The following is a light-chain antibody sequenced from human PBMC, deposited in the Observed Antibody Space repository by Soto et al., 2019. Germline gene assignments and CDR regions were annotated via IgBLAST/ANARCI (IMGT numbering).Light chain of an antibody. CDR3: QQYGSSGT. V-gene: IGKV3-20*01. CDR2: GAS. J-gene: IGKJ1*01. Sequence: EIVLTQSPGTLSLSPGERATLSCRASQSVSNNYLAWYQQKPGQAPRLLIYGASKRATGIPDRFSGSGSGTDFTLTISRLEPEDFAVYYCQQYGSSGTFGQGTNVEIK. CDR1: QSVSNNY.